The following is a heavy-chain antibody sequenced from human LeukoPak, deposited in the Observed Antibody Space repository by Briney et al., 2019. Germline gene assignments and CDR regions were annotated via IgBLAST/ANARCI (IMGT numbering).Heavy chain of an antibody. Sequence: PGGSLRLSCAASGFTFSSYEMNWVRQAPGKGLEWVSYISSSGNTIYYADSLRGRFTISRDNAKNSLYLQMNSLRAEDTAVYYCAREIGTAAGLDCWGQGTLVTVSS. D-gene: IGHD6-13*01. J-gene: IGHJ4*02. CDR3: AREIGTAAGLDC. V-gene: IGHV3-48*03. CDR2: ISSSGNTI. CDR1: GFTFSSYE.